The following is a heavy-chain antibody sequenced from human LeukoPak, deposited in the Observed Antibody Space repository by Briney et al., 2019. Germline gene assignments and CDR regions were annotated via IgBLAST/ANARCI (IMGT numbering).Heavy chain of an antibody. D-gene: IGHD3-10*01. Sequence: SSETLSLTCSVSGDSISNYYWSWIRQPADKGLEWIGRIYSSGSTNYNPSLRSRGTMSVDTSKNQFSLKLNSVTAADTAVYYCARSPVVRGVVTFDYWGQGTLVTVSS. CDR1: GDSISNYY. V-gene: IGHV4-4*07. CDR3: ARSPVVRGVVTFDY. J-gene: IGHJ4*02. CDR2: IYSSGST.